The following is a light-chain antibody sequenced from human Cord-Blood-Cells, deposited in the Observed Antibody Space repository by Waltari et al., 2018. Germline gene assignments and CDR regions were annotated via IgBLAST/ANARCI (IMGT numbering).Light chain of an antibody. Sequence: EIVMTQSPATLSVSPGERATLPCRASQSVSSNLAWYQQKPGQAPRLLIYGVSTRATGIPARFSGSGSGTEFTLTISSLQSEDFAVYYCQQYNNWPPGTFGQGTKVEIK. J-gene: IGKJ1*01. CDR2: GVS. CDR1: QSVSSN. CDR3: QQYNNWPPGT. V-gene: IGKV3-15*01.